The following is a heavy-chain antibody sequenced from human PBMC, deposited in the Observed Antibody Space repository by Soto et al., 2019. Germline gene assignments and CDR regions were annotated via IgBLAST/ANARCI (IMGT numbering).Heavy chain of an antibody. CDR2: IYHSGST. CDR1: GGSISSGGYS. CDR3: AAGGGLPRYY. J-gene: IGHJ4*02. D-gene: IGHD5-12*01. V-gene: IGHV4-30-2*01. Sequence: QLQLQESGSGLVKPSQTLSLTCAVSGGSISSGGYSWSWIRQPPGKGLEWIGYIYHSGSTYYNPSRKSRVTTSVGRSKNQFSLKLSSVTAADTAVYYCAAGGGLPRYYWGQGTLVTVSS.